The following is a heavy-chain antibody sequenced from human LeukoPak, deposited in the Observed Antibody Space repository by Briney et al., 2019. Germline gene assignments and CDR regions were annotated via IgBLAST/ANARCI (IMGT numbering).Heavy chain of an antibody. CDR3: AKAGTTGIHHWFDP. CDR2: IYHSGGS. Sequence: SETLSPTCVVSGYSISNDYYWGWIRPPPGKGLEWIGNIYHSGGSYYNPSLKSRVTILVDTSKNQFSLKLSSVTAADTAVYYCAKAGTTGIHHWFDPWGQGNLVTVSS. J-gene: IGHJ5*02. CDR1: GYSISNDYY. D-gene: IGHD1-1*01. V-gene: IGHV4-38-2*01.